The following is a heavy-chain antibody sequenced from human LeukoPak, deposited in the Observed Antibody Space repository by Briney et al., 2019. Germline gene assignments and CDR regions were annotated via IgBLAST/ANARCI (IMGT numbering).Heavy chain of an antibody. Sequence: GGSLRLSCAASGFTFSSYAMSWVRQAPGKGLEWVSAISGSGGSTYYADSVKGRFTISRDNSKNTLYLQMNSLRAEDTAVYYCAKEGEVYRGFYYYYMDVWAKGPRSPSP. CDR1: GFTFSSYA. CDR3: AKEGEVYRGFYYYYMDV. V-gene: IGHV3-23*01. D-gene: IGHD3-16*01. J-gene: IGHJ6*03. CDR2: ISGSGGST.